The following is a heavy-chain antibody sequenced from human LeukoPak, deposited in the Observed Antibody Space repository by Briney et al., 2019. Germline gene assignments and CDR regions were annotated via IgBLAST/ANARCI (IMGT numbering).Heavy chain of an antibody. V-gene: IGHV1-69*06. Sequence: ASVKVSWKASGGTFSSYGISWVRQAPGQGLQWMGGIIPIFGTAKYAQKFQGRVTITADKSTSTAYMELSSLRSEDTAVYYCASSAGSCNPYDYGDYFCQSPFDYWGQGTLVTVSS. CDR3: ASSAGSCNPYDYGDYFCQSPFDY. CDR2: IIPIFGTA. J-gene: IGHJ4*02. CDR1: GGTFSSYG. D-gene: IGHD4-17*01.